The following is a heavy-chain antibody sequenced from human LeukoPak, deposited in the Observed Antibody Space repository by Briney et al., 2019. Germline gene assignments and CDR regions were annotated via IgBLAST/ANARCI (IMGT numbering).Heavy chain of an antibody. V-gene: IGHV7-4-1*02. Sequence: ASVKVSCKASGYTFTRYAMNWVRQAPGQGPEWMGWINTNTGNPTYAQGFTGRFVFSLDTSVSTAFLQITSLKAEDTTVYYCARAPYDSSGYYVYWGQGTLVTVSS. J-gene: IGHJ4*02. D-gene: IGHD3-22*01. CDR3: ARAPYDSSGYYVY. CDR1: GYTFTRYA. CDR2: INTNTGNP.